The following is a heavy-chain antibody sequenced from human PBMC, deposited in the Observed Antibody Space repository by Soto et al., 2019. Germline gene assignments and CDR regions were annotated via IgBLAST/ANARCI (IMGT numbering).Heavy chain of an antibody. CDR2: IYYSWST. D-gene: IGHD6-13*01. Sequence: SETLSLTSTVSVGSISSGGYYWSWIRQHPGSGLDWVGYIYYSWSTYYNPSLKSRFTISLDTSKNQFYLKLSTLAAPATADYYCARSGGIAAAGRFDYWGQGTLVTVSS. V-gene: IGHV4-31*03. J-gene: IGHJ4*02. CDR3: ARSGGIAAAGRFDY. CDR1: VGSISSGGYY.